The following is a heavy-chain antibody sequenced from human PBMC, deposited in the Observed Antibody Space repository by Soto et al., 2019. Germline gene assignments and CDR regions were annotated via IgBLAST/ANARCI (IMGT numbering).Heavy chain of an antibody. CDR3: ARGTRDCSTTSCYSPQGYYRHDMDV. CDR2: IIPMFGSA. Sequence: ASVKVSCKASGGTFSSNAISWVRQAPGQGLEWMGGIIPMFGSATYAQKFRGRVTITADESTSAAYMDLSSLRSEDSADYYCARGTRDCSTTSCYSPQGYYRHDMDVWSPGTTVTVSS. J-gene: IGHJ6*02. V-gene: IGHV1-69*13. D-gene: IGHD2-2*01. CDR1: GGTFSSNA.